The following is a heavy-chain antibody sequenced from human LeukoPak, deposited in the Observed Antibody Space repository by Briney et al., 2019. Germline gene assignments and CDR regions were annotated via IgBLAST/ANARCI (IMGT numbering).Heavy chain of an antibody. CDR2: INPNSGGT. D-gene: IGHD3-10*01. CDR1: GYTFTGYY. J-gene: IGHJ3*02. Sequence: ASGKVSCKASGYTFTGYYMHWVRQAPGQGLEWMGWINPNSGGTNYAQKFQGRVTMTRDTSISTAYMELSRLRSDDTAVYYCARVVVRGVDLDAFDIWGQGTMVTVSS. V-gene: IGHV1-2*02. CDR3: ARVVVRGVDLDAFDI.